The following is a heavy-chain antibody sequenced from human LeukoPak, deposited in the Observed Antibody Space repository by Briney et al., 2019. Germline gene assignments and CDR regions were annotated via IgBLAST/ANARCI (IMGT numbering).Heavy chain of an antibody. Sequence: GGSLRLSCVASGFTFSSYYMNWVRQAPGKGLEWVSSITSSSSYIYYADSVKGRFTISRDNAKNSLYLQMNSLRAEDTAVYYCARLALRGFDYWGQGTLVTVSS. CDR2: ITSSSSYI. J-gene: IGHJ4*02. CDR3: ARLALRGFDY. V-gene: IGHV3-21*01. CDR1: GFTFSSYY. D-gene: IGHD5-12*01.